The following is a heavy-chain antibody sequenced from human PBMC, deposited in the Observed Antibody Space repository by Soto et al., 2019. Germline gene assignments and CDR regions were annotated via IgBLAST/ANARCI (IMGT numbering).Heavy chain of an antibody. CDR1: GGSITSSSYY. CDR3: AREEYSPDAFDI. Sequence: SETLSLTCTVSGGSITSSSYYWGWIRQPPGKGLEWIGSIYYSGSTYYNPSLKSRVTISVDTSKNQFSLKLTSVTAADTAVYYCAREEYSPDAFDIWGQGTMVTVSS. CDR2: IYYSGST. J-gene: IGHJ3*02. D-gene: IGHD5-12*01. V-gene: IGHV4-39*07.